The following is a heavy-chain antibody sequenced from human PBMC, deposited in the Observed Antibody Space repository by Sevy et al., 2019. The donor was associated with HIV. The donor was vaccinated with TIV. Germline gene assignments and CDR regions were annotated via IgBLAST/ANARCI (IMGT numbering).Heavy chain of an antibody. Sequence: GGSLRLSCAASGITFSKYWMGWVRQAPGKGLEWVANIKQDAGQKYYVDSLKSRITISRDNAKNSLYLQMNSLRAEDTAVYFCARDDGNYYFHYWGQGTLVTFSS. J-gene: IGHJ4*02. CDR1: GITFSKYW. D-gene: IGHD1-7*01. CDR3: ARDDGNYYFHY. V-gene: IGHV3-7*01. CDR2: IKQDAGQK.